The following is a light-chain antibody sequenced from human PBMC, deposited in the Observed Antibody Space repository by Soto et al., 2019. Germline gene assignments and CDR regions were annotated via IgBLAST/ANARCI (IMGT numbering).Light chain of an antibody. CDR1: QSVDIS. CDR3: QQYRNWPRT. Sequence: EIVLTQSPATLSVSPGDRATLSCRASQSVDISLAWYQQKPGQAPRLLIYGASTRATDMPGRFSGSGSGTEFNITISSTQSEDFAVYYCQQYRNWPRTFGQGTKVQI. J-gene: IGKJ1*01. CDR2: GAS. V-gene: IGKV3-15*01.